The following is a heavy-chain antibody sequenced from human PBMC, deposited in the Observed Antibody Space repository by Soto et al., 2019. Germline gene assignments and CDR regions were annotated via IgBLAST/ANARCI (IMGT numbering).Heavy chain of an antibody. J-gene: IGHJ4*02. V-gene: IGHV4-34*01. CDR2: INHAGST. CDR1: GGSFSGYY. CDR3: ARDSSGLVNFDY. D-gene: IGHD6-19*01. Sequence: KPSETLSLTCGVYGGSFSGYYWSWIRQPPGKGLEWIGEINHAGSTNYNPSLRSRVTISVDTSRKQFSLKLSSVTAADTAVYYCARDSSGLVNFDYWGQGTLVTVSS.